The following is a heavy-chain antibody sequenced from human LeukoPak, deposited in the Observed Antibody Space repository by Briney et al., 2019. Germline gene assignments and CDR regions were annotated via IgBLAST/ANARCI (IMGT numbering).Heavy chain of an antibody. CDR1: GGSIRSYY. CDR3: ARSGAEITRLYDY. J-gene: IGHJ4*02. CDR2: IYYNGNT. D-gene: IGHD3-16*01. V-gene: IGHV4-59*01. Sequence: SETLSLTCTVSGGSIRSYYWSWIRQPPGKGLEWIGNIYYNGNTNYNPSLRSRVTISVDTSKNQFSLKVTSVTAADTAVYYCARSGAEITRLYDYWGQGTLVTVSS.